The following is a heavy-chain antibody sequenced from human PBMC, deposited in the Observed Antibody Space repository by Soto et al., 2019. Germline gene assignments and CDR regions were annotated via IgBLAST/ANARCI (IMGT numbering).Heavy chain of an antibody. Sequence: SETLSLTCAVYGGSFSGYYWSWIRRPPGKGLEWIGEINHSGSTNYNPSLKSRVTISVDTSKNQFSLKLSSVTAADTAVYYCARLIAAAGTMDYYYGMDVWGQGTTVTVSS. CDR2: INHSGST. D-gene: IGHD6-13*01. J-gene: IGHJ6*02. CDR1: GGSFSGYY. V-gene: IGHV4-34*01. CDR3: ARLIAAAGTMDYYYGMDV.